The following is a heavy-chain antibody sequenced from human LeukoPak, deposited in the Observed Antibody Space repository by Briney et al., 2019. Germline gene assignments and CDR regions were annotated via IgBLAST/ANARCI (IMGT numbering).Heavy chain of an antibody. Sequence: GGSLRLSCAASGFTFSSYEMNWVRQAPGKGLEWVSYISSSGSTIYYADSVKGRFTISRDNAKNSLYLQMNSLRAEDTAVYYCASCMKDILTGYPNYYYYGMDVWGKGTTVTVSS. V-gene: IGHV3-48*03. D-gene: IGHD3-9*01. J-gene: IGHJ6*04. CDR1: GFTFSSYE. CDR2: ISSSGSTI. CDR3: ASCMKDILTGYPNYYYYGMDV.